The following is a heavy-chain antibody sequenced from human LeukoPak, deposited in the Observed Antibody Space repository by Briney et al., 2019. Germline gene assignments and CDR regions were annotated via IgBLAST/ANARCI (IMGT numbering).Heavy chain of an antibody. Sequence: PSETLSLTCAVYGGSFSGYYWSWIRQPPGKGLEWIGYIYYSGSTNYNPSLKSRVTISVDASKNQFSLKLSSVTAADTAVYYCAGKLVVADYYYGMDVWGQGTTVTVSS. CDR2: IYYSGST. CDR3: AGKLVVADYYYGMDV. V-gene: IGHV4-59*12. CDR1: GGSFSGYY. D-gene: IGHD2-15*01. J-gene: IGHJ6*02.